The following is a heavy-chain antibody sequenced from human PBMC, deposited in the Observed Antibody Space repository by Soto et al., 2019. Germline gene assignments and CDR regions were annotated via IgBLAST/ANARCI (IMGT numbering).Heavy chain of an antibody. V-gene: IGHV3-23*01. D-gene: IGHD4-17*01. CDR1: GFTFSSYA. J-gene: IGHJ4*02. CDR2: ISGSGGST. Sequence: GGSLRLSCAASGFTFSSYAMSWVRQAPGKGLEWVSAISGSGGSTYYADSVKGRFTISRDNSKNTLYLQMNSLRAEDTAVYYCAKYRYGDYEAPAGGFDYWGQGTLVTVSS. CDR3: AKYRYGDYEAPAGGFDY.